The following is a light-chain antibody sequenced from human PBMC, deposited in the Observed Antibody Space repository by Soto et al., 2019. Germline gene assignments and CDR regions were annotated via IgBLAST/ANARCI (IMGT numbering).Light chain of an antibody. V-gene: IGKV1-39*01. CDR2: AAS. J-gene: IGKJ1*01. CDR3: HQYNSYTWT. CDR1: QSISMY. Sequence: DIQMTQYPSSLSASVGDRVTITCRASQSISMYLNWYQQKPGKAPKLLIYAASSLQSGVPSRFSGSGSGTDFTLTISSLQPEDFATYYCHQYNSYTWTFGQGTKVDI.